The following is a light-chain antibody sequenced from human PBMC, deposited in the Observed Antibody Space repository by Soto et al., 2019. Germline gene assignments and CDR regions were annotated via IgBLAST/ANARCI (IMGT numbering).Light chain of an antibody. Sequence: EIVMTQSPATLAGSPGETVTLSCRASQSVSSYLAWYQQRPGQAPRLLIYDASNRATGVPARFSGNGSGTDFTLTISSLEPEDFAVYYCQQRSSWPPTFGQGTRLEIK. CDR2: DAS. J-gene: IGKJ5*01. V-gene: IGKV3-11*01. CDR3: QQRSSWPPT. CDR1: QSVSSY.